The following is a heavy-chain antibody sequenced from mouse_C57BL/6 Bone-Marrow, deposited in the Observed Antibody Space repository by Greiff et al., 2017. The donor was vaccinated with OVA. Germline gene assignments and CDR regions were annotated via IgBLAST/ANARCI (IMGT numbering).Heavy chain of an antibody. CDR3: ARLGYYGSSPLAY. J-gene: IGHJ3*01. D-gene: IGHD1-1*01. CDR2: IYPRDGST. V-gene: IGHV1-85*01. Sequence: VKLMESGPELVKPGASVKLSCKASGYTFTSYDINWVKQRPGQGLEWIGWIYPRDGSTKYNEKFKGKATLTVDTSSSTAYMELHSLTSEDSAVYFCARLGYYGSSPLAYWGQGTLVTVSA. CDR1: GYTFTSYD.